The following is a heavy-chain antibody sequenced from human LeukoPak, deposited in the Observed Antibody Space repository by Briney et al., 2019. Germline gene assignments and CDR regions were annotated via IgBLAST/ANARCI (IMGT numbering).Heavy chain of an antibody. CDR1: GYTFTSNY. D-gene: IGHD3-10*01. CDR2: INPSDGST. J-gene: IGHJ4*02. Sequence: GASVKVSCKASGYTFTSNYMHWVRQAPGQGLEWMGIINPSDGSTSYAQKFQGRVTMTRDTSTSTVYMELSSLRSEDTAVYYCARDHYYYGSGSYYNPLGYWGQGTLVTVSS. CDR3: ARDHYYYGSGSYYNPLGY. V-gene: IGHV1-46*01.